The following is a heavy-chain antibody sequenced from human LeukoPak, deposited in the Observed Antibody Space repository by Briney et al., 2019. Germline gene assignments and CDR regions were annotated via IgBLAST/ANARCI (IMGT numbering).Heavy chain of an antibody. CDR2: ISSGGST. CDR3: ARVGDVGWFDP. D-gene: IGHD2-21*02. V-gene: IGHV3-53*01. Sequence: AGGSLRLSCAASGFTVSSNYLSWVRQGPGKGLEWVSVISSGGSTYYADSVKGRFTISRDNSENTLYLQMNSLRAEDTAVYFCARVGDVGWFDPWGQRTLVTVSS. CDR1: GFTVSSNY. J-gene: IGHJ5*02.